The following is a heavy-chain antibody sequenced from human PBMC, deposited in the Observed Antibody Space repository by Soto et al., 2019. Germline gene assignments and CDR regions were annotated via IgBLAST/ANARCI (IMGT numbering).Heavy chain of an antibody. CDR2: ISYDGSNQ. Sequence: QVQLVESGGGVVQPGRSLRLSCAASGFTFSSYAMHWVRQAPGKGLEWVAVISYDGSNQYYADSVKGRFTISRDNSKNTLYLQMNSLRAEDTAVYYCAGCRDGYNPGAFDIWGQGTMVTVSS. CDR3: AGCRDGYNPGAFDI. V-gene: IGHV3-30-3*01. CDR1: GFTFSSYA. J-gene: IGHJ3*02. D-gene: IGHD5-12*01.